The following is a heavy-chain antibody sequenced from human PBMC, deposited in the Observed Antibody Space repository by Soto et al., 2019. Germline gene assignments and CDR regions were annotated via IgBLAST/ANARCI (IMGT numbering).Heavy chain of an antibody. CDR2: INPSGGST. CDR1: GYTFTSYY. CDR3: ARGVGATQSYYYYYGMDV. D-gene: IGHD1-26*01. Sequence: VKVSCKASGYTFTSYYMHWVRQAPGQGLEWMGIINPSGGSTSYAQKFQGRVTMTRDTSTSTVYMELSSLRSEDTAVYYCARGVGATQSYYYYYGMDVWGQGTTVTVSS. J-gene: IGHJ6*02. V-gene: IGHV1-46*01.